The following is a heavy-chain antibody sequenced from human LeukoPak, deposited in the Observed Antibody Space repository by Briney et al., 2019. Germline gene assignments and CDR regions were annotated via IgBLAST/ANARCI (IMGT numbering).Heavy chain of an antibody. CDR3: VRIPNNAGFPNWFDP. Sequence: GGSLRLSCAASGFTFTYSTMNWVRLAPGKGLEWVSSITSSSGNIYYSDSVRGRFTVSRDNAKNSLYLQMNSLIAEDSAVYYCVRIPNNAGFPNWFDPWGQGTLVSVSS. CDR2: ITSSSGNI. D-gene: IGHD3-9*01. V-gene: IGHV3-21*01. CDR1: GFTFTYST. J-gene: IGHJ5*02.